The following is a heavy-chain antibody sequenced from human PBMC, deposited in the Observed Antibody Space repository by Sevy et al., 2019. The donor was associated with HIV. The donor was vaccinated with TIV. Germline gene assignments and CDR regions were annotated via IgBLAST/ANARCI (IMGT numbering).Heavy chain of an antibody. CDR2: ISTGRSTI. J-gene: IGHJ6*02. CDR3: AREGGYSDQGMDV. V-gene: IGHV3-48*01. D-gene: IGHD5-18*01. Sequence: GGSLRLSCAASGLTFISYSFNWVRQAPGKGLEWLSYISTGRSTIYYADSVKGRFTISRDNAKKSLYLQMNSLRVEDTAVYYCAREGGYSDQGMDVWGQGTTVTVSS. CDR1: GLTFISYS.